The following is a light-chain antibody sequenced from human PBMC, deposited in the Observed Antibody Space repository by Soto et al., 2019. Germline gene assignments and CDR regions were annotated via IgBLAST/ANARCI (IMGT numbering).Light chain of an antibody. J-gene: IGLJ2*01. CDR1: SSDVGVYNY. CDR2: EVS. V-gene: IGLV2-8*01. CDR3: SSFAGNNNLV. Sequence: QSALTQPPSAPGSPGQSVTISCTGTSSDVGVYNYVSWYQQHPGKAPKLMLYEVSKRRSGVPDRFSGSKACNTASLTVSGLQAEDEADYDCSSFAGNNNLVFGGGTKVTVL.